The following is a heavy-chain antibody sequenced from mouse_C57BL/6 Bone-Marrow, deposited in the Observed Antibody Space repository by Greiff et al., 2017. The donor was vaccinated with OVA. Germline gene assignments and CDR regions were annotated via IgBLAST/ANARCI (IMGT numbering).Heavy chain of an antibody. J-gene: IGHJ2*01. Sequence: VKLMESGAELAKPGASVKLSCKASGYTFTSYWMHWVKQRPGQGLEWIGYINPSSGYTTYNQKFKDKATLTADKSSSTAYMQLSSLTYEDSAVYDCASPSYYYGSSLDYWGQGTTLTVSS. D-gene: IGHD1-1*01. V-gene: IGHV1-7*01. CDR3: ASPSYYYGSSLDY. CDR1: GYTFTSYW. CDR2: INPSSGYT.